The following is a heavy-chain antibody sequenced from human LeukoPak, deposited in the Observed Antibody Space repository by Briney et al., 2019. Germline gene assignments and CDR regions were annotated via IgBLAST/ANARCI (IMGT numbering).Heavy chain of an antibody. J-gene: IGHJ4*02. CDR1: GFTFSGSP. CDR2: IRSKANSYAT. CDR3: TRSFSGSMVVTEDY. V-gene: IGHV3-73*01. D-gene: IGHD4-23*01. Sequence: GGPLTLSCPPSGFTFSGSPMPWARQPSGKGREWVGRIRSKANSYATAYAASVKGRFTISRDDSKNTAYLQMNSLKTEDTAVYYCTRSFSGSMVVTEDYWGQGTLVTVSS.